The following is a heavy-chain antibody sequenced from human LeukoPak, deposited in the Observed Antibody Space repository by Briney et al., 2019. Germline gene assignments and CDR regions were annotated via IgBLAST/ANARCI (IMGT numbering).Heavy chain of an antibody. V-gene: IGHV4-4*07. CDR2: IYTSGST. CDR3: ARGPITGSGYYYYGMDV. Sequence: PSETLSLTCTVSGGSISSYYWSWIRQPAGKGLEWIGRIYTSGSTNYNPSLKSRVTMSVDTSKNQFSLKLSSVTAADTAVYYCARGPITGSGYYYYGMDVWGQGTTVTVSS. D-gene: IGHD3-16*01. CDR1: GGSISSYY. J-gene: IGHJ6*02.